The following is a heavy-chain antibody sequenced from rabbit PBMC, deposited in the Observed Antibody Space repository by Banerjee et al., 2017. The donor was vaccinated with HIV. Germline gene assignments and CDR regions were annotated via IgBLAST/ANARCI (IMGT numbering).Heavy chain of an antibody. Sequence: QSVEASGGGLVKPEGSLTLTRKASGFDLSSYYYMCWVRQAPGKGLEWIACIYSGSSGSTYYATWAKGRFTISKTSSTTMTLQMTSLTVADTATYFCARDNGRGYATDFLGLWGPGTLVTVS. D-gene: IGHD6-1*01. CDR2: IYSGSSGST. V-gene: IGHV1S40*01. CDR3: ARDNGRGYATDFLGL. J-gene: IGHJ4*01. CDR1: GFDLSSYYY.